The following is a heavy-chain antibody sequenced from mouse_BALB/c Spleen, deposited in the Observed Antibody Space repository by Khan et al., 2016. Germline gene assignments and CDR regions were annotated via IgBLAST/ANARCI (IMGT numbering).Heavy chain of an antibody. CDR1: GFDFSRYW. D-gene: IGHD2-14*01. CDR3: ARAGYDGYLAY. V-gene: IGHV4-1*02. CDR2: INPDSSTT. Sequence: EVQLVESGGGLVQPGGSLKLSCAASGFDFSRYWMSWVRQAPGKGLEWIGEINPDSSTTNYTPSLKDKFIISRDNAKNTLYLQMSNVRSEDTALSYCARAGYDGYLAYWGQGTLVTVSS. J-gene: IGHJ3*01.